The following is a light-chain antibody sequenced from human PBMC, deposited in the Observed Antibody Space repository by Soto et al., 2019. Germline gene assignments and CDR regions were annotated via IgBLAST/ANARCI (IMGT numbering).Light chain of an antibody. CDR2: AGS. CDR1: QGIRND. V-gene: IGKV1-6*01. J-gene: IGKJ5*01. CDR3: LQDYNYPYT. Sequence: AIQMTQSPSSLSASVGDRVTITCRASQGIRNDLGWYQQKPGKAPKLLIFAGSSLQSGGPSRFSGSGSGTDFTLTIISLQPEDFATYYCLQDYNYPYTFGQGTRLEIK.